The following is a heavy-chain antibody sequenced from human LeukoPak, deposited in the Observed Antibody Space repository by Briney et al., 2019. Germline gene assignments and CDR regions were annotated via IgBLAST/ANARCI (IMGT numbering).Heavy chain of an antibody. CDR3: ARSLPYGTTWYGRSDF. CDR2: IRQDGDTK. CDR1: GFTFSSYA. D-gene: IGHD6-13*01. Sequence: GGSLRLSCAASGFTFSSYAMTWVRQAPGKGLEWVANIRQDGDTKYYVDSVKGRFTISRDNAMNSLYLQMNSLRAEDTAIYYCARSLPYGTTWYGRSDFWGQGTLVTVSS. J-gene: IGHJ4*02. V-gene: IGHV3-7*03.